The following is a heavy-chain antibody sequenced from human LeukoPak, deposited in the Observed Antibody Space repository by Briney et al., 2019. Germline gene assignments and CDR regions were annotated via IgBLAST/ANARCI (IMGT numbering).Heavy chain of an antibody. V-gene: IGHV3-15*01. CDR1: VFTFSNAL. CDR2: IKSKTDGGTT. Sequence: GGSLRLSCAASVFTFSNALMSWVRQAPGKGLEWVGRIKSKTDGGTTDYTAPVKGRFTISRDDSKNTLYVQMNSMKTEDTAVYYCTTGAYDYGSGTYYHWGQGTLVTVSS. CDR3: TTGAYDYGSGTYYH. J-gene: IGHJ4*02. D-gene: IGHD3-10*01.